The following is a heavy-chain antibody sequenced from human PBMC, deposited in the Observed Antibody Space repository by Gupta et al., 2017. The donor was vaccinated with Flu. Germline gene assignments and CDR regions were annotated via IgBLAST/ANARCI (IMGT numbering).Heavy chain of an antibody. J-gene: IGHJ6*02. CDR1: GGTFSSYA. CDR3: ARVEPWGYSSWNYYYYYGMDV. V-gene: IGHV1-69*06. Sequence: QVQLVQSGAEVKKPGSSVKVSCKASGGTFSSYAISWLRQAPGQGLRWMGGIIPIFGTANYAQKFQCRVTITADKSTSTAYMELSSLRSEDTAVYYCARVEPWGYSSWNYYYYYGMDVWGQGTTVTVSS. D-gene: IGHD6-13*01. CDR2: IIPIFGTA.